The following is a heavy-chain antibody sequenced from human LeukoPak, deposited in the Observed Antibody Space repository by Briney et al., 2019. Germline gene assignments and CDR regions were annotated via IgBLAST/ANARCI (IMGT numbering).Heavy chain of an antibody. V-gene: IGHV3-53*05. CDR2: LYSAGRT. CDR3: ARGGYSSPPFDY. Sequence: GGSLRLSCAVSGFTVSSNYMTWVRQTPGKGLEWVSFLYSAGRTYYADSVKGRFTISRDNSKNTLYLQMNSLRAEDTAVYYCARGGYSSPPFDYWGQGTLVTVSS. J-gene: IGHJ4*02. CDR1: GFTVSSNY. D-gene: IGHD6-13*01.